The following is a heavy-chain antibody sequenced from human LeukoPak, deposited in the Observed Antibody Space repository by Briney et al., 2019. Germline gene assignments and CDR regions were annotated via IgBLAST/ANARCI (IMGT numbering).Heavy chain of an antibody. Sequence: GGSLRLSYAASGFTFSSYNMNWVRQAPGKGPEWVSSITSSSSYIYYADSVKGRFTISRDNAKNSLYLQMDSLRVEDTAVYYCARDPYSGSYGPYYYYYMDVWGEGTTVTISS. V-gene: IGHV3-21*06. CDR2: ITSSSSYI. CDR3: ARDPYSGSYGPYYYYYMDV. J-gene: IGHJ6*03. D-gene: IGHD1-26*01. CDR1: GFTFSSYN.